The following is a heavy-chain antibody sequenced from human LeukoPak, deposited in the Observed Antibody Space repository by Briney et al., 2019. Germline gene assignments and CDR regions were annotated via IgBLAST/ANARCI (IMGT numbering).Heavy chain of an antibody. D-gene: IGHD3-10*01. V-gene: IGHV4-59*01. J-gene: IGHJ4*02. CDR1: GGSISSYY. CDR2: IYYSGST. CDR3: ARGWLWFWEFRPYYFDY. Sequence: PSETLSLTCTVSGGSISSYYWSWIRQPPGKGLEWIGYIYYSGSTNYNPSLKSRVTISVDTSKNQFSLKLSSVTAADTAVYYCARGWLWFWEFRPYYFDYWGQGTLVTVSS.